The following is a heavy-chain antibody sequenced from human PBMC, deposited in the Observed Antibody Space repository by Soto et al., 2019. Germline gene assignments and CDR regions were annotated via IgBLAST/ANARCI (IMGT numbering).Heavy chain of an antibody. CDR2: ISYDGSNK. Sequence: QVQLVESGGGVVQPGRSLRLSCAASGFTFSSYGMHWVRQAPGKGLEWVAVISYDGSNKYYADSVKGRFTISRDNSKKTLYLQMNSLRAEDTAVYYCAKDQSYCSSTSCYAGSGAFDIWGQGTMVTVSS. CDR1: GFTFSSYG. J-gene: IGHJ3*02. CDR3: AKDQSYCSSTSCYAGSGAFDI. V-gene: IGHV3-30*18. D-gene: IGHD2-2*01.